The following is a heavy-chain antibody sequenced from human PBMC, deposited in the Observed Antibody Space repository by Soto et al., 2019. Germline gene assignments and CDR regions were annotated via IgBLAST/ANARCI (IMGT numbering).Heavy chain of an antibody. Sequence: ASVKVSCKASGYTFTGYYMHWVRQAPGQGLEWMGWINPNSGGTNYAQKFQGRVTMTRDTSISTAYMELSRLRSDDTAVYYCARVLFYCSGGSCLVSWFDPWGQGTLVTVSS. D-gene: IGHD2-15*01. CDR1: GYTFTGYY. CDR3: ARVLFYCSGGSCLVSWFDP. CDR2: INPNSGGT. V-gene: IGHV1-2*02. J-gene: IGHJ5*02.